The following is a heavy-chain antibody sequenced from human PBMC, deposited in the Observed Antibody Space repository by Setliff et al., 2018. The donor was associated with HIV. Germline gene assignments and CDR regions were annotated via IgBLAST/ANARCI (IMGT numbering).Heavy chain of an antibody. CDR2: ISDSGTDI. V-gene: IGHV3-11*01. J-gene: IGHJ5*02. D-gene: IGHD3-22*01. CDR3: ARFANYYHTSGYGWFDP. CDR1: GFSFSDYY. Sequence: GGSLRLSCAASGFSFSDYYMSWIRQAPGKGLECISYISDSGTDIYYADSVRGRFTISRDNAKNSLYLQMNSLRAEDTAVYYCARFANYYHTSGYGWFDPWGQGTLVTVSS.